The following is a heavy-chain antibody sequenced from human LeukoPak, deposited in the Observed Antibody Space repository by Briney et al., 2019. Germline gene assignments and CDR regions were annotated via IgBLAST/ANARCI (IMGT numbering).Heavy chain of an antibody. CDR1: GYTFTGYY. D-gene: IGHD3-3*01. CDR3: ARGRYYDFWSGYLGPLTGSYNWFDP. CDR2: INPNSGGT. V-gene: IGHV1-2*02. J-gene: IGHJ5*02. Sequence: ASVKVSCKASGYTFTGYYMHWVRQAPGQGLEWMGWINPNSGGTNYAQKFQGRVTMTRDTSISTAYMELSRLRSDDTAVYYCARGRYYDFWSGYLGPLTGSYNWFDPWGQGTLVTVSS.